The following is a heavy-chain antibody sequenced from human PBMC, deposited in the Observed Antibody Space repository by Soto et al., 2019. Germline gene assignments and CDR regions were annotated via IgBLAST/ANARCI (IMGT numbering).Heavy chain of an antibody. CDR1: GGSISSINW. V-gene: IGHV4-4*02. J-gene: IGHJ6*02. CDR2: IYQTGST. CDR3: ARVSSSSAFGMDV. D-gene: IGHD6-6*01. Sequence: PSETLSLTCAVSGGSISSINWWTWVRQPPGKGLDWIGEIYQTGSTNYNPSLESRVTISIDKSKNQFSLKLRSVTAADTAVYYCARVSSSSAFGMDVWGQGTTVTVS.